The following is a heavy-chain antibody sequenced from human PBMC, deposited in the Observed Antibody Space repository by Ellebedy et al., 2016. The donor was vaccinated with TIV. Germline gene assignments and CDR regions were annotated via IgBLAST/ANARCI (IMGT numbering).Heavy chain of an antibody. CDR2: LRYDRSDE. V-gene: IGHV3-30*02. CDR1: GFIFSNYG. D-gene: IGHD1-14*01. Sequence: GESLKISCAASGFIFSNYGMHWVRQDPGTGLEWVAFLRYDRSDEYYADSLKGRFTISRDDSKTTVYLHMNSLRSEDTAVYNCAKDRGTNLDHWGQGTLVTVSS. J-gene: IGHJ4*02. CDR3: AKDRGTNLDH.